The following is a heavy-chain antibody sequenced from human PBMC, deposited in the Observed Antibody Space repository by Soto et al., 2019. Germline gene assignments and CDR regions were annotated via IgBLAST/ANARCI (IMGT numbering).Heavy chain of an antibody. D-gene: IGHD3-22*01. CDR2: IIPIFGTA. J-gene: IGHJ4*02. Sequence: QVQLVQSGAEVKKPGSSVKVSCKASGGTFSSYAISWVRQAPGQGLEWMGGIIPIFGTANYAQKFQGRVTITADESTSTAYMELSSLRSEDTAVYYCARDPELRYDSSGYYSGLDYWGQGTLVTVSS. CDR3: ARDPELRYDSSGYYSGLDY. V-gene: IGHV1-69*12. CDR1: GGTFSSYA.